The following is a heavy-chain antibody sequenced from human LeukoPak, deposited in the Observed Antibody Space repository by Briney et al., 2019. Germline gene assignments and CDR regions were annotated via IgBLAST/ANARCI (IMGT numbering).Heavy chain of an antibody. CDR3: VRNIHSGYLPFDY. D-gene: IGHD5-12*01. Sequence: SGPTLVKPTQTLTLSCTFSGFALSSGGVGVGWIRQLQGQALEWVALIYWNDDRRYSPSLKSRLTITKDTSKNQVVLTLTNTDPVDTGTYYCVRNIHSGYLPFDYWGQGTLVTVSS. V-gene: IGHV2-5*04. CDR2: IYWNDDR. CDR1: GFALSSGGVG. J-gene: IGHJ4*02.